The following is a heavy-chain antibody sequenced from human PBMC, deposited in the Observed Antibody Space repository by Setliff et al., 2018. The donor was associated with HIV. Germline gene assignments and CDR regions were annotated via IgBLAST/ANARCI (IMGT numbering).Heavy chain of an antibody. CDR2: VSSSSTNFT. Sequence: PGGSLRLSCAASGFTFSDYYMGWIRQAPGKGLEWVSYVSSSSTNFTKYADSVKGRFSISRDNARNSLYLQMNSLRAEDTAVYYCARVDNGHCTSASCRDFDYWGQGTLVTVSS. CDR3: ARVDNGHCTSASCRDFDY. J-gene: IGHJ4*02. D-gene: IGHD2-2*03. V-gene: IGHV3-11*06. CDR1: GFTFSDYY.